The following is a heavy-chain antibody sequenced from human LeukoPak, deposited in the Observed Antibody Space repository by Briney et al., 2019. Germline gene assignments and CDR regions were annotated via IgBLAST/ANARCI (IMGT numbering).Heavy chain of an antibody. J-gene: IGHJ4*02. D-gene: IGHD3-22*01. CDR3: ARDYYYDSSGYYYPRY. CDR2: IIPIFGTA. V-gene: IGHV1-69*13. Sequence: SVKVSCKASGGTFSSYAISWVRQAAGQGLEWMGGIIPIFGTANYAQKFQGRVTITADESTSTAYMELSSLRSEDTAVYYCARDYYYDSSGYYYPRYWGQGTLVTVSS. CDR1: GGTFSSYA.